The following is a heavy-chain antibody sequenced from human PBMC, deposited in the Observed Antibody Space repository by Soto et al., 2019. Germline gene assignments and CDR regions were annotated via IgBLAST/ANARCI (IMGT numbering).Heavy chain of an antibody. V-gene: IGHV3-53*01. J-gene: IGHJ4*02. CDR2: IYSGGST. Sequence: GGSLRLSCAASGFTVSSNYMSWVRQAPGKGLEWVSVIYSGGSTYYADSVKGRFTISRDNSKNTLYLQMNSLRAEDTAVYYCARDRRGGSCYYFDYWGQGTLVTVSS. CDR1: GFTVSSNY. D-gene: IGHD2-15*01. CDR3: ARDRRGGSCYYFDY.